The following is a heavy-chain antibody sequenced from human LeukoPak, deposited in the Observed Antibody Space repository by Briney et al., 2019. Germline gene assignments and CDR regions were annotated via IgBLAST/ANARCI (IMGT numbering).Heavy chain of an antibody. J-gene: IGHJ3*02. D-gene: IGHD6-25*01. CDR1: GFTVSDNY. CDR2: IYSGGRT. CDR3: ARVRRDEGGDAFDI. Sequence: GGSLRLSCAASGFTVSDNYMSWVRQAPGKGLEWVSVIYSGGRTYYADSVKGRFTISRDNSKSMLYLQMNSLRAEDTAVYYCARVRRDEGGDAFDIWGQGTMVTVSS. V-gene: IGHV3-53*01.